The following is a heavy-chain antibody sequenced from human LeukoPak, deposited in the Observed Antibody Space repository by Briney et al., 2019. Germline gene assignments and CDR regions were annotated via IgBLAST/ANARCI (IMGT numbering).Heavy chain of an antibody. CDR1: GFTFSTYT. D-gene: IGHD3-10*01. V-gene: IGHV3-21*01. CDR3: VRDTRSSYSYYGMDV. CDR2: ITSHSDYI. J-gene: IGHJ6*02. Sequence: ARSLRLSCAASGFTFSTYTMSWVRQAPGKGLEWVSSITSHSDYIYYAESVKGRFTISRDNAKNSLFLQMNSLRAEDTAIYYCVRDTRSSYSYYGMDVWGQGTTVTVSS.